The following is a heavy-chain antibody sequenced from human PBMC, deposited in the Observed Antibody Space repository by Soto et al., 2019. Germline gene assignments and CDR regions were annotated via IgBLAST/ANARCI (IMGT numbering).Heavy chain of an antibody. V-gene: IGHV4-4*02. CDR3: ARVPAP. CDR2: IYHSGTT. Sequence: PSETLSLTCAVSGAPITSNNWWAWLRRSPGKGLEWIGYIYHSGTTYYNPSLKSRVTISVDRSKNQFSLKLSSVTAADTAVYYCARVPAPWGQGTLVTVS. J-gene: IGHJ4*02. CDR1: GAPITSNNW.